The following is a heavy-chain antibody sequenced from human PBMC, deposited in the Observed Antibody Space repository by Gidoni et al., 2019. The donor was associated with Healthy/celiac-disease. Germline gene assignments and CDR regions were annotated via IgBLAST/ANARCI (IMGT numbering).Heavy chain of an antibody. D-gene: IGHD2-2*01. J-gene: IGHJ6*02. V-gene: IGHV3-7*01. CDR2: IKQDGSEK. Sequence: EVQLVESGGGLVQPGGSLRLSCAASGFTFSSYWMSWVRQAPGKGLEWVANIKQDGSEKYYVDSGKGRFTISRDNAKNSLYLQMNSLRAEDTAVYYCARDRGVVPAAIAYYYYYGMDVWGQGTTVTVSS. CDR1: GFTFSSYW. CDR3: ARDRGVVPAAIAYYYYYGMDV.